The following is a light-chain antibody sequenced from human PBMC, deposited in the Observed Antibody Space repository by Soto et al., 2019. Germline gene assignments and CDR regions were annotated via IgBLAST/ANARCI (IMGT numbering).Light chain of an antibody. J-gene: IGKJ1*01. CDR2: AAS. CDR3: LQHNAYPWA. CDR1: QGIRSD. V-gene: IGKV1-17*01. Sequence: DIQMTQSPSSLSASVGDRVTITCRASQGIRSDLVWYQQKPGKPPERLIYAASTLQGGVPSRFSGSGSGTQFTLTISSLQPEDFATYYCLQHNAYPWAFGQGTRVGV.